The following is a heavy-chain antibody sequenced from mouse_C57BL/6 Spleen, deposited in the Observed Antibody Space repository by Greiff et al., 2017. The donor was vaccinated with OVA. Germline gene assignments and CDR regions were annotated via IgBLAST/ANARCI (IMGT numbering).Heavy chain of an antibody. J-gene: IGHJ2*01. CDR2: IDPSDSYT. V-gene: IGHV1-50*01. D-gene: IGHD2-10*01. Sequence: QVQLQQPGAELVKPGASVKLSCKASGYTFTSYWMQWVKQRPGQGLEWIGEIDPSDSYTNYNQKFQGKATITADTSSNTAYLQLSSLTSEDTAVYYCTSYYAGNYWGQGTTLTVSS. CDR1: GYTFTSYW. CDR3: TSYYAGNY.